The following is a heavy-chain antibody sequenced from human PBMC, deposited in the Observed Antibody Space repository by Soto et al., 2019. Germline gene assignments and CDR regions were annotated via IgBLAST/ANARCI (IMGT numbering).Heavy chain of an antibody. D-gene: IGHD5-18*01. CDR2: INPNNGGT. V-gene: IGHV1-2*02. CDR1: GYTFTTYH. Sequence: AAVKDTCKACGYTFTTYHIHWVRQPPGRGLEWVGWINPNNGGTNSAQKCQGRVNMTRDTSTNTTYMELSSLRADDMAIYFCVRGRLLIHLWFDRLEHWGQGTQVTVSS. CDR3: VRGRLLIHLWFDRLEH. J-gene: IGHJ4*02.